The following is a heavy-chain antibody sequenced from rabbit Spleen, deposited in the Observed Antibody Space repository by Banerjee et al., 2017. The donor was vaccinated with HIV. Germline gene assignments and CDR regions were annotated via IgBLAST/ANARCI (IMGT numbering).Heavy chain of an antibody. V-gene: IGHV1S45*01. Sequence: QEQLVESGGGLVQPGGSLTLTCKASGFSFINKHVMCWVRQAPGKGLEWIACMNTRSGEDVYATWAKGRFTISKTSSTTMTLQMTSLTAADTAAYFCARDLPAVIGWNFYLWGQGPLVTVS. J-gene: IGHJ4*01. CDR2: MNTRSGED. D-gene: IGHD2-1*01. CDR1: GFSFINKHV. CDR3: ARDLPAVIGWNFYL.